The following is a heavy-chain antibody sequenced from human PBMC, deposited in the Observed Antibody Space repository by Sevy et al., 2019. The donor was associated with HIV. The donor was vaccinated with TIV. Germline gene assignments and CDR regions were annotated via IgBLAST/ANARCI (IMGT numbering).Heavy chain of an antibody. CDR1: GFTFSSYD. V-gene: IGHV3-13*05. CDR2: IGTAGDP. Sequence: GGSLRLSCAASGFTFSSYDVHWVRQATGKGLEWVSAIGTAGDPYYPGSVKGRFTISRENAKNSLYLQMNSLRAGDTAVYYCSRGGDYSSSPNYYHYGMDVWGQGTTVTVSS. CDR3: SRGGDYSSSPNYYHYGMDV. J-gene: IGHJ6*02. D-gene: IGHD6-6*01.